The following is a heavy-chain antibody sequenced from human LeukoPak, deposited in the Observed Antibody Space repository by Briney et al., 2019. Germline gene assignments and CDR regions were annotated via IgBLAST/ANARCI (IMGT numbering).Heavy chain of an antibody. CDR2: ISSSSSYI. V-gene: IGHV3-21*01. CDR1: GFTFSSYS. D-gene: IGHD3-22*01. Sequence: GGSLRLSCAASGFTFSSYSMNWVRQAPGKGLEWVSSISSSSSYIYYADSVEGRFTISRDDAKNSLYLQMNSLRAEDTAVYYCARGQILYSSGSHDAFDIWGQGTMVTVSS. J-gene: IGHJ3*02. CDR3: ARGQILYSSGSHDAFDI.